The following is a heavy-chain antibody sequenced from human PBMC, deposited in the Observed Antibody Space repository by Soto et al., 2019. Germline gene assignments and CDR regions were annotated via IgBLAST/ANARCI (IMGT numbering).Heavy chain of an antibody. CDR2: VSNDGIDK. J-gene: IGHJ4*02. CDR3: AQGTDILTGYLSRSQKSPPYLDS. Sequence: QVHLVESGGGIIQPGRSLRLSCAASGLTFRTFAMHWVRQAPGKGLEWVAAVSNDGIDKYYADSVKGRFTISRGRSRDTLYLQMNSLTAEETAVYYCAQGTDILTGYLSRSQKSPPYLDSWGQGTLVIVSS. D-gene: IGHD3-9*01. CDR1: GLTFRTFA. V-gene: IGHV3-30*18.